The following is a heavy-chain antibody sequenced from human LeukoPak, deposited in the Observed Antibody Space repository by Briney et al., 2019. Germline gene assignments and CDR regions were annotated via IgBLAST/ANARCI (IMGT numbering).Heavy chain of an antibody. V-gene: IGHV4-59*01. D-gene: IGHD3-22*01. CDR3: ARVSMIVVAPIFDY. CDR2: IYYSGST. CDR1: GGSISSYY. J-gene: IGHJ4*02. Sequence: SQTLSLTCTVPGGSISSYYWSWIRQPPGKGLEWIGYIYYSGSTNYNPSLKSRVTISVDTSKNQFPLKLSSVTAADTAVYYCARVSMIVVAPIFDYWGQGTLVTVSS.